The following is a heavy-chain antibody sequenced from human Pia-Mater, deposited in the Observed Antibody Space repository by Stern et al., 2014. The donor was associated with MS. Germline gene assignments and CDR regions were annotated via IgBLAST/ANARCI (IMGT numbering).Heavy chain of an antibody. J-gene: IGHJ4*02. D-gene: IGHD1-14*01. V-gene: IGHV5-51*01. CDR1: GFKFSIYW. CDR3: ARQTTAWASDV. Sequence: EVQLGESGAELIRPGESLKISCKGSGFKFSIYWIAWVRQMPGKGLEWMGIITPGASETRYSPSFQGQVTLSDDKSSTPAYLQWSSLNASDTAMYFCARQTTAWASDVWGQGTLVTVSS. CDR2: ITPGASET.